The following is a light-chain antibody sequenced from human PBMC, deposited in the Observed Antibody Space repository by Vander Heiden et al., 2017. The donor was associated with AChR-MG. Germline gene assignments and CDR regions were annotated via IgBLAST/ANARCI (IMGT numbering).Light chain of an antibody. CDR1: QSVDSN. Sequence: EIVMTQSPATLSVFPGERATLSCRASQSVDSNLAWYQQKPGQAPRLLMYDASTRAAGIPARFTGSGSGTEFTLTISSLQSEDFAVYYCQQYKRWPPGTFGQRTKVEVK. J-gene: IGKJ1*01. CDR3: QQYKRWPPGT. V-gene: IGKV3-15*01. CDR2: DAS.